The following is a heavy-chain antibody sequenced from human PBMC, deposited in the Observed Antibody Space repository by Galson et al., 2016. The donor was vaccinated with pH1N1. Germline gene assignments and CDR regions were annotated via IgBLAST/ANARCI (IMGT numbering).Heavy chain of an antibody. CDR2: IDWDDDK. Sequence: PALVKPTQTLTLTCTFSGFSLSTSGMCVSWIRQPPGKALEWLALIDWDDDKYYSTSLKTRLTISKDTSKNQVVLTMTNMDAVDTATYYCSRKAYGDYRGDLDDWGQGTLVNGSS. CDR1: GFSLSTSGMC. CDR3: SRKAYGDYRGDLDD. J-gene: IGHJ4*02. V-gene: IGHV2-70*01. D-gene: IGHD4-17*01.